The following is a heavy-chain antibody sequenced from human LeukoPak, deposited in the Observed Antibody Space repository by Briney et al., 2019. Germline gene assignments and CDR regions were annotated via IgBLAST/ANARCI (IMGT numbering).Heavy chain of an antibody. Sequence: PSETLSLTCTVSGGYISSSFWTWLRQAPGKGLELIGFTYDGGRGNYKPSLRSRVDISLDTSSNRYSLRLTSVTAADTGVYYRARLWRPHDYDNWFDHWGQGILVTVSS. CDR1: GGYISSSF. D-gene: IGHD4-17*01. CDR3: ARLWRPHDYDNWFDH. J-gene: IGHJ5*02. CDR2: TYDGGRG. V-gene: IGHV4-59*13.